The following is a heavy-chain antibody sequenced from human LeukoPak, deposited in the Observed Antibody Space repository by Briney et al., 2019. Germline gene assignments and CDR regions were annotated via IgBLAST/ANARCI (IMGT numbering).Heavy chain of an antibody. CDR1: GGSISSYY. Sequence: SETLSLTCTVSGGSISSYYWSWIRQPPGKGLEWIGYIYYSGSTNYNPSLRSRVTISVDTSKNQFSLKLSSVTAADTAVYYCARGGRYDSDYWGQGTLVTVSS. V-gene: IGHV4-59*01. CDR2: IYYSGST. J-gene: IGHJ4*02. CDR3: ARGGRYDSDY. D-gene: IGHD3-16*01.